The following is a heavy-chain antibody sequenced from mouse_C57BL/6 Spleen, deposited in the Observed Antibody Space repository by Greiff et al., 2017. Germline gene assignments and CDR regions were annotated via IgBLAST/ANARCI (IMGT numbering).Heavy chain of an antibody. CDR1: GYTFTEYT. CDR2: FYPGSGSI. Sequence: VMLVESGAELVKPGASVKLSCKASGYTFTEYTIHWVKQRSGQGLEWIGWFYPGSGSIKYNEKFKDKATLTADNSSSTHYMELSRLTSEDSAVYFCARHGGIYYDDEHFDYWGQGTTLTVSS. J-gene: IGHJ2*01. CDR3: ARHGGIYYDDEHFDY. D-gene: IGHD2-4*01. V-gene: IGHV1-62-2*01.